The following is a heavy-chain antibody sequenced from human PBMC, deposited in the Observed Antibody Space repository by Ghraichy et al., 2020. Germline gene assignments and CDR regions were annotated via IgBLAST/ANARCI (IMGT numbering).Heavy chain of an antibody. J-gene: IGHJ4*02. D-gene: IGHD2-2*01. CDR3: AREIDQLRYFDS. Sequence: SENLSLTCAVSGDSIISNNWWSWVRQPPGKGLEWIGEIFHSGSTNYNPSLKSRITISLDKSKNQFSLKMTSVTAADTAVYYCAREIDQLRYFDSWGQGTLVTVSS. V-gene: IGHV4-4*02. CDR2: IFHSGST. CDR1: GDSIISNNW.